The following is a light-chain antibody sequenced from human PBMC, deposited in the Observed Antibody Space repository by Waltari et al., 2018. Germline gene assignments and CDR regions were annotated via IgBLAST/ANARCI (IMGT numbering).Light chain of an antibody. CDR1: RSNIGNNY. J-gene: IGLJ3*02. CDR2: RIY. V-gene: IGLV1-47*01. Sequence: QSVLTQPPSASGTPGQRVTISCSGGRSNIGNNYVFWYQQFPGTAPKLLIYRIYQRPLGVPDRCSGSKSGTSASRAISGLRSEDEADYYCAAWDDRLSVWVFGGGTKLTVL. CDR3: AAWDDRLSVWV.